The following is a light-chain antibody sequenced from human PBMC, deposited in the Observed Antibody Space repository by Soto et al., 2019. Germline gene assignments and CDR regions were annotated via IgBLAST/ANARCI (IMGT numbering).Light chain of an antibody. CDR2: DVR. J-gene: IGLJ2*01. Sequence: QSALTQPASVSGSPGQSITISCTGTSSDVGAFKFVSWYQQHPGKAPKLMIYDVRHRPSGVSDRFSGSKSGNTASLTIYGLQAEDEADYYCTSHTTTSPPVLFGGGTKLTVL. CDR1: SSDVGAFKF. V-gene: IGLV2-14*03. CDR3: TSHTTTSPPVL.